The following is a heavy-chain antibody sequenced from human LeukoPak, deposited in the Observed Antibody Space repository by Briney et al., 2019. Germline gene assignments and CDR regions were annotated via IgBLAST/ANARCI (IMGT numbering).Heavy chain of an antibody. V-gene: IGHV1-69*13. J-gene: IGHJ6*04. CDR2: IIPIFGTA. D-gene: IGHD3-3*01. Sequence: SVKVSCKASGGTFSSYANSWVRQAPGQGLEWMGGIIPIFGTANYAQKFQGRVTITADESTSTAYMELSSLRSEDTAVYYCASSPTPGSRSGYGMDVWGKGTTVTVSS. CDR1: GGTFSSYA. CDR3: ASSPTPGSRSGYGMDV.